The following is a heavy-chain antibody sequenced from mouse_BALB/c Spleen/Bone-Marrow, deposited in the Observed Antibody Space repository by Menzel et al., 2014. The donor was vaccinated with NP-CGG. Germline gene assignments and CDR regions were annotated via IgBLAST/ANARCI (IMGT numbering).Heavy chain of an antibody. J-gene: IGHJ2*01. V-gene: IGHV1-63*01. CDR3: ARSNDGWPDY. CDR1: GYAFTNYW. Sequence: VHLVESGAELVRPGTSVKISCKASGYAFTNYWLGWVKQRPGHGLEWIGDIYPGSGNTYYNEKLKGKATLTADKSSSTAYMQLSSLTSEDSAVYFCARSNDGWPDYWGQGTTLTVSS. CDR2: IYPGSGNT. D-gene: IGHD2-3*01.